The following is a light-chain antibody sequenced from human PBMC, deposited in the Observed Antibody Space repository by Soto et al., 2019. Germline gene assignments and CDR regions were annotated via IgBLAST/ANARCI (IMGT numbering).Light chain of an antibody. J-gene: IGKJ1*01. CDR2: DAS. Sequence: EVGLTQSPGTLSLSTGERATLSCRASLTGSDNSLAWYQQKAGQAPRLVIYDASNRATGIPDRFSASGSGTDFTLTISSLEPEDFAVYYCQQYSSSPLTFGQGTKVDIK. V-gene: IGKV3-20*01. CDR1: LTGSDNS. CDR3: QQYSSSPLT.